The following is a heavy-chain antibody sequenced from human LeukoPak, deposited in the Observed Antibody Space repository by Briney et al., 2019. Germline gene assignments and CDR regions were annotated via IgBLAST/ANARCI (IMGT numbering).Heavy chain of an antibody. CDR1: GFTVSSNY. CDR3: AGSTVITSFDY. CDR2: IYSSGTT. J-gene: IGHJ4*02. Sequence: GGSLRLSCAASGFTVSSNYMSWVRQAPGKGLEWVSVIYSSGTTYYTDSVKGRFTISRDNSKNTLYLQMNSLRAEDTAMYYCAGSTVITSFDYWGQGTLVTVSS. D-gene: IGHD4-11*01. V-gene: IGHV3-53*01.